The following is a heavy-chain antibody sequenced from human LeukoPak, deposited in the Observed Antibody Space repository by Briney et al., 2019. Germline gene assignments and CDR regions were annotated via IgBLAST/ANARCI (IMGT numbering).Heavy chain of an antibody. Sequence: GGSLRLSCAASGFTFSSYAMSWVRQAPGKGLEWVSAISGSGGATYYADSVKGRFTISRDNSKNTLSLQMNSLRAEDTAVYYCAKDRLGGNTILRFLEWLDWGQGTLVTVSS. CDR2: ISGSGGAT. V-gene: IGHV3-23*01. J-gene: IGHJ4*02. CDR3: AKDRLGGNTILRFLEWLD. D-gene: IGHD3-3*01. CDR1: GFTFSSYA.